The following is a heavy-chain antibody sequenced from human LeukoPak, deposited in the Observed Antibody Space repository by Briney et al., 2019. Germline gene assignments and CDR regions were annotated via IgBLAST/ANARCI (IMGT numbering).Heavy chain of an antibody. CDR2: ISTYNGNT. V-gene: IGHV1-18*01. Sequence: ASVTVSCKASGYTFTSYSNSWVRQAHGQGLEWMGWISTYNGNTNYAQKFQGRVTMTTDTSTSTAYMELRSLRSDDTAVYFCASRSGSFPYYFDYWGQGTLVTVSS. J-gene: IGHJ4*02. D-gene: IGHD2-15*01. CDR1: GYTFTSYS. CDR3: ASRSGSFPYYFDY.